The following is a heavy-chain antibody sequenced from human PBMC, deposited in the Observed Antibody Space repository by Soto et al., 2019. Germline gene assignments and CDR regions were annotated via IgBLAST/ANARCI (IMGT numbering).Heavy chain of an antibody. V-gene: IGHV1-18*01. CDR2: ISAYNGNT. D-gene: IGHD6-19*01. J-gene: IGHJ5*02. Sequence: VASVKVSCKASGYTFTSYGISWVRQAPGQGLEWMGWISAYNGNTNYAQKLQGRVTMTTDTSTSTAYMELRSLRSDDTAVYYCARGPVAGTRSKWFDPWGQGTLVTVSS. CDR3: ARGPVAGTRSKWFDP. CDR1: GYTFTSYG.